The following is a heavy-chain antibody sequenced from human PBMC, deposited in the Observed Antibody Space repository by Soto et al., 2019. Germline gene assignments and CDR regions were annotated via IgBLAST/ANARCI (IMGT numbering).Heavy chain of an antibody. CDR2: INPNSGGT. Sequence: ASVKVSCKASGYTFTGYYMHWVRQAPGQGLEWMGWINPNSGGTNYAQKFQGWVTMTRDTSISTAYMELSRLRSDDTAVYYCARDSTSVVVAAAFGGPDYYMDVWGKGTTVTVSS. D-gene: IGHD2-15*01. V-gene: IGHV1-2*04. J-gene: IGHJ6*03. CDR3: ARDSTSVVVAAAFGGPDYYMDV. CDR1: GYTFTGYY.